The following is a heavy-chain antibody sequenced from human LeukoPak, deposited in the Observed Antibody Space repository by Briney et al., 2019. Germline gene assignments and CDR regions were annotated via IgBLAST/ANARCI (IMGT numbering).Heavy chain of an antibody. CDR3: ARGRLSSSWNNWFDP. D-gene: IGHD6-13*01. J-gene: IGHJ5*02. CDR1: GYTFTSYD. Sequence: SVTVSCKASGYTFTSYDINWVRQATGQGLEWMGWMNPNSGNTGYAQKFQGRVTMTRNTSISTAYMELSSLRSEDTAVYYCARGRLSSSWNNWFDPWGQGTLVTVSS. CDR2: MNPNSGNT. V-gene: IGHV1-8*01.